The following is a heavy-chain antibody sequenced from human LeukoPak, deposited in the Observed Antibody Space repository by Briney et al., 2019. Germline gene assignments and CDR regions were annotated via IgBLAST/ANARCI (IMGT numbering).Heavy chain of an antibody. Sequence: GGSLTLSCAASGFTFSIYTIHWVRQAPGKGLEWVTVISYDGINKYYADSVKGRFTISRDNSKNTLYLQMSNLRTEDTAVYFCAREKGPDGYFDSWGQGTLVTVSS. CDR2: ISYDGINK. J-gene: IGHJ4*02. V-gene: IGHV3-30*04. CDR3: AREKGPDGYFDS. CDR1: GFTFSIYT. D-gene: IGHD5-24*01.